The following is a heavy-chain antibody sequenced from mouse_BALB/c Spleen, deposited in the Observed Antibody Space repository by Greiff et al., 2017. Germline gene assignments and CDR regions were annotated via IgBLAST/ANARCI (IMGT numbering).Heavy chain of an antibody. D-gene: IGHD1-3*01. CDR3: ALNFYIDY. CDR1: GYTFTNYW. CDR2: INPSNGRT. Sequence: VQLQQPGAELVKPGASVKLSCKASGYTFTNYWMHWVKQRPGQGLEWIGEINPSNGRTNYNEKFKSKATLTVDKSSSTAYMQLSSLTSEDSAVYNCALNFYIDYGGEGTRVTVAA. V-gene: IGHV1S81*02. J-gene: IGHJ2*03.